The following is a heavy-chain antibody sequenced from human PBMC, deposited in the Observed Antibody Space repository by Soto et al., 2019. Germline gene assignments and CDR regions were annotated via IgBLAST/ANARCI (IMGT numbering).Heavy chain of an antibody. CDR2: ISGYTGDT. D-gene: IGHD6-19*01. CDR3: ARGPAVAGTFVRFDP. CDR1: GYTFINYG. Sequence: ASVKVSCKASGYTFINYGITWVRQAPGQGLEWMGWISGYTGDTNYAQKFQGRVTMTTDTSTSTAYMDLRSLRSDDTAVYYCARGPAVAGTFVRFDPWGQGTLVTVSS. J-gene: IGHJ5*02. V-gene: IGHV1-18*04.